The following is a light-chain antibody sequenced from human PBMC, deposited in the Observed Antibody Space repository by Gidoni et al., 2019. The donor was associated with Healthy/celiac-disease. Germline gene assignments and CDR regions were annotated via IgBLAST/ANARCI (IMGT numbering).Light chain of an antibody. Sequence: QAGLTQPPSVSKGLRQTVTLTCTGNSNNVGNEGVVWLQQHQGHPPKLLSDRHNKRPSGISERFSAARSGNTASLTITGLQPADEADYYCTAWDSSLNTWLFGGGTKLTVL. CDR1: SNNVGNEG. CDR2: RHN. V-gene: IGLV10-54*04. J-gene: IGLJ3*02. CDR3: TAWDSSLNTWL.